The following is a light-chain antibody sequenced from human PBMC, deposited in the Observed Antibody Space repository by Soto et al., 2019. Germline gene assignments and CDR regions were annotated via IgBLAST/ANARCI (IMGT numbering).Light chain of an antibody. Sequence: EIGLTQSAGTLSLSPGERATLSWRASQSVSSSYLAWYQQKHGQAPRLLIYGASSRATGIPDRFSGSGYGTDFTLTISRLETEDFAVYYCQQFSSYPLTFGGGTKVDIK. V-gene: IGKV3-20*01. CDR2: GAS. J-gene: IGKJ4*01. CDR3: QQFSSYPLT. CDR1: QSVSSSY.